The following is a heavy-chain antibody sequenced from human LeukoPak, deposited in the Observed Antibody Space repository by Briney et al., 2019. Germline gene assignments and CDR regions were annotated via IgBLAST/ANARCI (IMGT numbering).Heavy chain of an antibody. J-gene: IGHJ1*01. V-gene: IGHV3-74*01. Sequence: GGSLRLSCAASGFTFSHYWMHWVRQVPGKGLVWVSHINNDGSSTTYADSVKGRFTISRDNAKNTLYLQMNSLRAEDTAVYYCAKDDDWGRYKHWGQGTLVTVSS. D-gene: IGHD3-16*01. CDR3: AKDDDWGRYKH. CDR1: GFTFSHYW. CDR2: INNDGSST.